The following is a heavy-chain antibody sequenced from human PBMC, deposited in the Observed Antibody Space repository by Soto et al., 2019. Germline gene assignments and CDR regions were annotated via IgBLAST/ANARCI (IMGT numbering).Heavy chain of an antibody. CDR3: ARRYGKNAFDI. Sequence: QVQLQEWGPGLVKPSETLSLTCTVSGGSISSYYWSWIRQPPGKGLEWIGYIYYSGSTNYNPSLKSRVTISVDTSKNQFSLKLSSVTAADTAVYYCARRYGKNAFDIWGQGTMVTVSS. J-gene: IGHJ3*02. CDR2: IYYSGST. CDR1: GGSISSYY. V-gene: IGHV4-59*01. D-gene: IGHD5-18*01.